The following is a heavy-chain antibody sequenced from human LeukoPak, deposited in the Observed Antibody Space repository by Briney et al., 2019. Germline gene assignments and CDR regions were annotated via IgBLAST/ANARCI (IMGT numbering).Heavy chain of an antibody. J-gene: IGHJ3*02. CDR2: INPSGGST. Sequence: ASVKVSCKASGYTFTSYYMHWVRQAPGQGLEWMGIINPSGGSTSYAQKFQGRVTMTRDTSTSTVYMELSSLRSEDTAVYYCAREGYYDSSGSNDGAFDIWGQGTMVTVSS. V-gene: IGHV1-46*01. D-gene: IGHD3-22*01. CDR3: AREGYYDSSGSNDGAFDI. CDR1: GYTFTSYY.